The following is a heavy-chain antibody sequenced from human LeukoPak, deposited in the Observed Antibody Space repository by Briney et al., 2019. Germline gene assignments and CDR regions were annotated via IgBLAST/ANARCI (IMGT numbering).Heavy chain of an antibody. Sequence: GSLRLSCAASGFTFSGYAMSWVRQPPGKGLEWIGSIYYSGSTYYNPSLKSRVTISVDTSKNQFSLKLSSVTAADTAVYYCARDIVVVPAAIVYFDYWGQGTLVTVSS. V-gene: IGHV4-38-2*02. CDR3: ARDIVVVPAAIVYFDY. J-gene: IGHJ4*02. CDR2: IYYSGST. D-gene: IGHD2-2*01. CDR1: GFTFSGYA.